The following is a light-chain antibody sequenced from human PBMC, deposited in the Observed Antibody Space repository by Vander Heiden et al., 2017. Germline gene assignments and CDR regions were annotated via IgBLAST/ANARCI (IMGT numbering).Light chain of an antibody. CDR3: QRYDQSQWT. J-gene: IGKJ1*01. Sequence: EVVLTQSPGTLSLSPGERATLCCRARPSVSGKYLAWYQKKPGQAPRLLIFGISTRASGIPERCSGSGSGTEFTLTISRLEPEDFARYYCQRYDQSQWTFGQGTKVEIK. CDR1: PSVSGKY. CDR2: GIS. V-gene: IGKV3-20*01.